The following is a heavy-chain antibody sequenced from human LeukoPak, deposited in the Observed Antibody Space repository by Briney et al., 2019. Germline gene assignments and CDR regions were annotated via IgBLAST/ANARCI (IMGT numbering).Heavy chain of an antibody. CDR1: GGSVRRGNYY. D-gene: IGHD2-15*01. CDR2: IYTSGTT. J-gene: IGHJ4*02. Sequence: PSQTLSLTCTVSGGSVRRGNYYWTWIRQPAGSGLEWIGRIYTSGTTDYNPSLRTRVTISVDTSKNQFSLKLSSVTAADTAVYYCARDRPRGSTRGFYFDYWGQGTLVTVSS. CDR3: ARDRPRGSTRGFYFDY. V-gene: IGHV4-61*02.